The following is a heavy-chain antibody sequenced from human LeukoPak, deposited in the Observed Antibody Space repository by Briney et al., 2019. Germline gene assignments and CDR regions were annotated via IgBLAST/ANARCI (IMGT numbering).Heavy chain of an antibody. D-gene: IGHD6-13*01. J-gene: IGHJ5*02. CDR2: IIPILGIA. V-gene: IGHV1-69*04. Sequence: SVKVSCKASGGTFSSYAISWVQQAPGQGLEWMGRIIPILGIANYAQKFQGRVTITADKSTSTAYMELSSLRSEDTAVYYCASGVSEQQPSDLNWFDPWGQGTLATVSS. CDR3: ASGVSEQQPSDLNWFDP. CDR1: GGTFSSYA.